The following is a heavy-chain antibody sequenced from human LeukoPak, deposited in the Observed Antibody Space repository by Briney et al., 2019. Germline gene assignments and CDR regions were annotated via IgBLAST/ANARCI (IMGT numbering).Heavy chain of an antibody. CDR2: ISRSGVTT. Sequence: GGSLRLSCAASGFTFTNFAMSWFRQAPGKGLEWVSAISRSGVTTYYADAMEGRFTISRDNSKNTLYLQMNSLRAEDTALYYCAKAQQDVDIVNRNYFVYWGQGTLVTVSS. V-gene: IGHV3-23*01. J-gene: IGHJ4*02. D-gene: IGHD5-12*01. CDR3: AKAQQDVDIVNRNYFVY. CDR1: GFTFTNFA.